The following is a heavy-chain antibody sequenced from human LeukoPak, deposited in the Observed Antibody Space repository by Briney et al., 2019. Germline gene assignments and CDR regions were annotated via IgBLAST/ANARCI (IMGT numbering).Heavy chain of an antibody. J-gene: IGHJ6*03. CDR3: ARSTRVEMATITRWQSYYYYYMDV. Sequence: SVKVSCKASGGTFSSYAISWVRQAPGQGLEWMGGIIPIFGTANYAQKFQGRVTITADESTSTAYMELSSLRSEDTAVYYCARSTRVEMATITRWQSYYYYYMDVWGKGTTVTISS. CDR2: IIPIFGTA. D-gene: IGHD5-24*01. V-gene: IGHV1-69*13. CDR1: GGTFSSYA.